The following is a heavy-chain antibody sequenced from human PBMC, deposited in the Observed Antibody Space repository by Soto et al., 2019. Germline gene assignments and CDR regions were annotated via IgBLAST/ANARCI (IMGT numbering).Heavy chain of an antibody. CDR2: LSYTGST. J-gene: IGHJ3*02. CDR1: GGPVRDAYSY. D-gene: IGHD2-8*02. V-gene: IGHV4-30-4*01. CDR3: ARELEGGVFDI. Sequence: PSETLSLTCTVSGGPVRDAYSYWTWIRQPPGKGLEWMGYLSYTGSTYYNPSLHNRASISVDESSNHLSLRLSSVTAADTAVYYCARELEGGVFDIWGRGTLVTVSS.